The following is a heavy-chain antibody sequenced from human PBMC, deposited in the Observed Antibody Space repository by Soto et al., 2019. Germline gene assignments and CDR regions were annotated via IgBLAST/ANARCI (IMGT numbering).Heavy chain of an antibody. Sequence: EVQLLESGGGLVQPGGSLRLSCAASGFTFSSHAMSWVRQAPGKGLEWVSAIGPRGRSTDYADSVKGRFTISRDNSQNTLYLQMNSLRAEDTAIYYCAKRLNTYYFDYWGQGTLVTVSS. J-gene: IGHJ4*02. CDR2: IGPRGRST. CDR3: AKRLNTYYFDY. CDR1: GFTFSSHA. V-gene: IGHV3-23*01. D-gene: IGHD2-21*02.